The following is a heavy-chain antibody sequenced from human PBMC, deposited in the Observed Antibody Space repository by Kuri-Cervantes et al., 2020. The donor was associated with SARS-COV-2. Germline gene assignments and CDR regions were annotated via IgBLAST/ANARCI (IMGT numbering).Heavy chain of an antibody. CDR3: ARVRYCSSTSCRLGWYFDL. Sequence: SQTLSLTCAVPGYSISSGYYWGWIRQPPGKGLEWIGSIYHSGSTYYNPSLKSRVTISVDTSKNQFSLKLSSVTAADTAVYYCARVRYCSSTSCRLGWYFDLWGRGTLVTDSS. V-gene: IGHV4-38-2*01. CDR2: IYHSGST. D-gene: IGHD2-2*01. J-gene: IGHJ2*01. CDR1: GYSISSGYY.